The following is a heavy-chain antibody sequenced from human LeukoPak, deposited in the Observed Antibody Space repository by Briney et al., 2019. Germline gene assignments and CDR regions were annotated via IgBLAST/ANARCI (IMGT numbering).Heavy chain of an antibody. CDR1: GFTVSGSA. V-gene: IGHV3-73*01. J-gene: IGHJ4*02. CDR3: TLYCSGGSCLRVGY. Sequence: GGSLRLSCEASGFTVSGSAMHWVRQASGKGLEWVGRIRSKANSYATAYAASVKGRFTISRDDSKNTAYLQMNSLKTEDTAVYYCTLYCSGGSCLRVGYWGQGTLVTVSS. D-gene: IGHD2-15*01. CDR2: IRSKANSYAT.